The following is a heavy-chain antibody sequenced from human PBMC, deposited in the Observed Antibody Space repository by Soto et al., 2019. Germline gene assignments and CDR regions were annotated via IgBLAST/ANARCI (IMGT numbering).Heavy chain of an antibody. V-gene: IGHV3-15*01. CDR2: IKSKTDGGTT. D-gene: IGHD3-22*01. CDR1: GFTFSNAW. J-gene: IGHJ3*02. Sequence: GGSLRLSCAASGFTFSNAWMSWVRQAPGKGLEWVGRIKSKTDGGTTDYAAPVKGRFTISRDDSKNTLYLQMNSLKTEDTAVYYCTTPLFDSSGYYYDAFDIWGQGTMVTVSS. CDR3: TTPLFDSSGYYYDAFDI.